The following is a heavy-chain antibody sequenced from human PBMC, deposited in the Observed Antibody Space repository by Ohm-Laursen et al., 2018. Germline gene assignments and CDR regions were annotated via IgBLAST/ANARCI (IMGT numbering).Heavy chain of an antibody. D-gene: IGHD3-3*01. CDR3: ARAFWNGYNDAFDV. CDR2: IYYSGST. J-gene: IGHJ3*01. Sequence: SETLSLTCSVSGGSISSSSYCWGWIRQPPGKGLEWIGNIYYSGSTYYNPSLRSRVSISIHTSQNQSSLKLSSVTATDTAVYYCARAFWNGYNDAFDVWGQGTMVTVSS. V-gene: IGHV4-39*01. CDR1: GGSISSSSYC.